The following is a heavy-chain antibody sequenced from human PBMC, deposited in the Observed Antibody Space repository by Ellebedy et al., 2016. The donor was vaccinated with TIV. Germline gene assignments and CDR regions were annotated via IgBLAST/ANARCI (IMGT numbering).Heavy chain of an antibody. J-gene: IGHJ5*01. D-gene: IGHD2-2*01. CDR3: ARDSRGSCSSDSCFLVLGS. Sequence: SETLSLTXSVSGGSISTKSYYWGWIRQPPGKGLEWIGYIYYSGSTNYNPSLKSRVTISVDTSKNQFSLKLSSVTAADTAVYYCARDSRGSCSSDSCFLVLGSWGQGTQVTVSS. CDR1: GGSISTKSYY. CDR2: IYYSGST. V-gene: IGHV4-61*01.